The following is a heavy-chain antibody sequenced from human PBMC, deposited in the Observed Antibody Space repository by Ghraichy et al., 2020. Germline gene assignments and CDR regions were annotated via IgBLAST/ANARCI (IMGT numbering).Heavy chain of an antibody. CDR2: ISGSGGST. CDR1: GFTFSSYA. J-gene: IGHJ5*02. D-gene: IGHD6-13*01. Sequence: GESLNISCAASGFTFSSYAMTWVRQAPGKGLEWVSSISGSGGSTCYADSVKGRFTISRDNSKNTLYLQMNSLRAEDTAVYYCAKVSIPAAETLRAFDPWGQGTLVIVSS. CDR3: AKVSIPAAETLRAFDP. V-gene: IGHV3-23*01.